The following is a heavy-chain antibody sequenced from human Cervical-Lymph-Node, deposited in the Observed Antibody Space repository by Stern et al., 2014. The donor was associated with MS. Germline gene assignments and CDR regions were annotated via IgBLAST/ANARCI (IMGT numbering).Heavy chain of an antibody. Sequence: QLVQSGAEVKKPGASVKVSCKASGYTFTSYYMHWVRQDPGQGLEWMGIINPSGGSTSYAQKFQGRVTMTRDTSTSTVYMELSSLRSEDTAVYYCARDRAHYGMDVWGQGTTVTVSS. J-gene: IGHJ6*02. CDR2: INPSGGST. CDR1: GYTFTSYY. V-gene: IGHV1-46*01. CDR3: ARDRAHYGMDV.